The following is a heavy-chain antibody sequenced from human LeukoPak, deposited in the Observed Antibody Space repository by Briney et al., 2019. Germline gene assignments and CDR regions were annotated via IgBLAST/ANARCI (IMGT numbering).Heavy chain of an antibody. V-gene: IGHV1-24*01. CDR2: FDPEDGET. Sequence: GASVKVSCKVSGYTLTELSMHWVRQAPGKGLEWMGGFDPEDGETIYVQKFQGRVTMTEDTSTDIAYMELSSLRSEDTAVYYCATGPYDFWSGYCTAYWGQGTLATVSS. D-gene: IGHD3-3*01. CDR3: ATGPYDFWSGYCTAY. CDR1: GYTLTELS. J-gene: IGHJ4*02.